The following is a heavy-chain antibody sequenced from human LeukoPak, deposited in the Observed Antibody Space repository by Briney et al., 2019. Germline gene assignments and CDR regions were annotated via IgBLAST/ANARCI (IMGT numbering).Heavy chain of an antibody. CDR2: IYPGDSDT. CDR3: ASYNYYDSSGYYYEWVY. D-gene: IGHD3-22*01. V-gene: IGHV5-51*01. J-gene: IGHJ4*02. Sequence: GESLKISCMGSGYSFTSYWIGWVRQMPGKGLEWMGIIYPGDSDTRYSPSFQGQVTISADKSITTAYLQWSSLKASDTAMYYCASYNYYDSSGYYYEWVYWGQGTLVTVSS. CDR1: GYSFTSYW.